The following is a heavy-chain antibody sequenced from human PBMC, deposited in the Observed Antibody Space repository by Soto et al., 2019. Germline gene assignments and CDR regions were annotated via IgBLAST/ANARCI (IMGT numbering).Heavy chain of an antibody. CDR3: ARSKLLPGIAAAGTADFQH. V-gene: IGHV1-69*01. Sequence: QVQLVQSGAEVKKPGSSVKVSCKASGGTFSSYAISWVRQAPGQGLEWMGGIIPIFGTANYAQKFQGRVTITADESTSTAYMELSSLRSEDTAVYYCARSKLLPGIAAAGTADFQHWGQGTLVTVSS. CDR2: IIPIFGTA. J-gene: IGHJ1*01. D-gene: IGHD6-13*01. CDR1: GGTFSSYA.